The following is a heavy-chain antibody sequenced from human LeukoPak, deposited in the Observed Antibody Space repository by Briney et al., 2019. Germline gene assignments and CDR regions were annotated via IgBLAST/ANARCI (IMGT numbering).Heavy chain of an antibody. V-gene: IGHV3-21*04. D-gene: IGHD3-10*01. J-gene: IGHJ4*02. CDR3: AKGMVRGVITLFDY. CDR2: ISSSSSYI. Sequence: GGSLRLSCAASGFTLSSYSMNWVRQAPGKGLEWVSCISSSSSYIYYADSVKGRVTISRDNSKNTLYLQMNSLRAEDTAVYYCAKGMVRGVITLFDYWGQGTLVTVSS. CDR1: GFTLSSYS.